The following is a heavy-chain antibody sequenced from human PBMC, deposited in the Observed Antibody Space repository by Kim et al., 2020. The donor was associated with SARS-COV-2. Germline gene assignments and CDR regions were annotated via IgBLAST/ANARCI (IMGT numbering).Heavy chain of an antibody. CDR1: GFTFSSYG. D-gene: IGHD5-12*01. J-gene: IGHJ4*02. Sequence: GGSLRLSCAASGFTFSSYGMHWVRQAPGKGLEWVAVIWYDGSNKYYADSVKGRFTISRDNSKNTLYLQMNSLRAEDTAVYYCAIIVATGTTDYWGQGTLVTVSS. CDR3: AIIVATGTTDY. V-gene: IGHV3-33*01. CDR2: IWYDGSNK.